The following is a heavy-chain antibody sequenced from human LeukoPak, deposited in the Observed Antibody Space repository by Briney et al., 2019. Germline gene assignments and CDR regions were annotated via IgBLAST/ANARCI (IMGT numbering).Heavy chain of an antibody. CDR2: IYYSGST. V-gene: IGHV4-59*08. CDR3: ARRADSGYDYGIDY. CDR1: GGSISSYY. Sequence: SETLSLTCTVSGGSISSYYWSWIRQPPGKGLEWIGYIYYSGSTNYNPSLKSRVTISVDTSKNQFSLKLSSVTAADTAVYYCARRADSGYDYGIDYWGQGTLVTVSS. D-gene: IGHD5-12*01. J-gene: IGHJ4*02.